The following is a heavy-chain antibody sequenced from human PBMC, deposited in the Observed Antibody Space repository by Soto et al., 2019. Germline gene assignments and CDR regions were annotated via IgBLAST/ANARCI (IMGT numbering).Heavy chain of an antibody. CDR3: AISEPGGYSYVTGPSEFDY. D-gene: IGHD5-18*01. CDR1: GYSFTSYW. J-gene: IGHJ4*02. V-gene: IGHV5-51*01. Sequence: GESLKISCKGSGYSFTSYWIGWVRQMPGKGLEWMGIIYPGDSDTRYSPSFQGQVTISADKSISPAYLQWGSLKASDTAMYYCAISEPGGYSYVTGPSEFDYWGQGTLVTVSS. CDR2: IYPGDSDT.